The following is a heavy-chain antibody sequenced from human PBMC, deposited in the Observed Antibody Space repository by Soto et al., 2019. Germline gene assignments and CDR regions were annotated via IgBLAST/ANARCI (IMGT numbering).Heavy chain of an antibody. J-gene: IGHJ6*02. CDR2: IYHSGST. CDR3: ARENDFWSGPNGLDV. D-gene: IGHD3-3*01. CDR1: GDSISSSDW. Sequence: SETLSLTCAVPGDSISSSDWWSWVRPPPGKGLEWIGEIYHSGSTKYNPSLKSRVTISVDKSKNQFSLKLNSVTAAATAVYYCARENDFWSGPNGLDVWGQGTTVTVSS. V-gene: IGHV4-4*02.